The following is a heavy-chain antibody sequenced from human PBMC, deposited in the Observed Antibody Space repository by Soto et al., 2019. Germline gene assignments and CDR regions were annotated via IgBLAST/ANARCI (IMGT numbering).Heavy chain of an antibody. CDR1: GYAFGSFG. CDR2: ISAYNGKT. CDR3: ARVVRVGGNMDASEI. J-gene: IGHJ3*02. D-gene: IGHD1-26*01. V-gene: IGHV1-18*01. Sequence: QSQLVQSGAEVKEPGASVKVSCKASGYAFGSFGIAWLPRAPGQGPEWMGWISAYNGKTNFGQKFQDRVTLTTDTFTTTAYMELGSLTSDDTAVYYCARVVRVGGNMDASEIWGQGTMVTVSS.